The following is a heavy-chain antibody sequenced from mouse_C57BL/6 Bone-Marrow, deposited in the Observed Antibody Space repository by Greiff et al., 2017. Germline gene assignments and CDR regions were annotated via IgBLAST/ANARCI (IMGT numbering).Heavy chain of an antibody. D-gene: IGHD2-2*01. V-gene: IGHV1-19*01. CDR1: GYTFTDYY. CDR2: INPYNGGT. CDR3: AGLRRDY. Sequence: EVKVVESGPVLVKPGASVKMSCKASGYTFTDYYMNWVKQSHGKSLEWIGVINPYNGGTSYNQKFKGKATLTVDKSSSTAYMELNSLTAEDSAVXYCAGLRRDYWGQGTTLTVSS. J-gene: IGHJ2*01.